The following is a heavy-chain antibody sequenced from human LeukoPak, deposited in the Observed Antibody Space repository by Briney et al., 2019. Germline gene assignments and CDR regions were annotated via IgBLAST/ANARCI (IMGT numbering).Heavy chain of an antibody. CDR1: GGSISSYY. Sequence: NPSETLSLTCTVSGGSISSYYWSWIRQPPGKGLEWIGYIYYSGSTNYNPSLKSRVTISVDTSKNQFSLKLSSVTAADTAVYYCARLEGDDILTGCHIDYWGQGTLVTVSS. D-gene: IGHD3-9*01. J-gene: IGHJ4*02. CDR2: IYYSGST. V-gene: IGHV4-59*08. CDR3: ARLEGDDILTGCHIDY.